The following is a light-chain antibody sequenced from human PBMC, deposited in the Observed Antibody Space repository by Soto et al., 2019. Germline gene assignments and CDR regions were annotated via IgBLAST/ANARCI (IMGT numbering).Light chain of an antibody. V-gene: IGKV3-15*01. Sequence: TQSPGTLSFSPLESATLSFRASQSVSSNLAWYQQKPGQAPRLLIYGASTRATGIPARFSGSGSGTEFTLTISSLQSEDFAVYYCQKYNNWPLTFGQGTRLEIK. CDR2: GAS. J-gene: IGKJ5*01. CDR1: QSVSSN. CDR3: QKYNNWPLT.